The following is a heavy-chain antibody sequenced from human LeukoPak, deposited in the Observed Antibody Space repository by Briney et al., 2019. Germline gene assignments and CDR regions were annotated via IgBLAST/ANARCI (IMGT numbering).Heavy chain of an antibody. J-gene: IGHJ6*03. Sequence: PGGSLRLSCAASRFTFSSYSMNWVRQAPGKGLEWVSYINSSSSTIYYADSVKGRFTISRDNAKNSLYLQMNSLRAEDTAVYYCARVSRYDFWSGYYSYYYYYMDVWGKGTTVTVSS. CDR3: ARVSRYDFWSGYYSYYYYYMDV. V-gene: IGHV3-48*01. CDR1: RFTFSSYS. CDR2: INSSSSTI. D-gene: IGHD3-3*01.